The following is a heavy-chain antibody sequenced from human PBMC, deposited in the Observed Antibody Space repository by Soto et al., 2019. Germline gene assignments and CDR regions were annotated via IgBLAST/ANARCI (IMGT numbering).Heavy chain of an antibody. CDR1: GFTFSDYY. CDR3: ARARRPGVYLGIHS. CDR2: IGNGGSDV. D-gene: IGHD3-16*01. Sequence: QVQLVESGGGLVKPRGSLRLSCAAAGFTFSDYYMSWIRQAPGRGLEWISMIGNGGSDVHYADSVMGRFTIARDNAQNSLYLQWRSLRPDDTAVYYCARARRPGVYLGIHSWGQGTLGIVSS. V-gene: IGHV3-11*01. J-gene: IGHJ4*02.